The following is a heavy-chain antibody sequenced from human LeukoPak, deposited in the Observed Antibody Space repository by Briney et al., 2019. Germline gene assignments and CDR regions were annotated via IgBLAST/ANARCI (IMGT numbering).Heavy chain of an antibody. CDR2: IYYSGST. J-gene: IGHJ4*02. CDR3: PRFGYSYGSYFDY. V-gene: IGHV4-39*01. Sequence: KPSETLSLTCTVSGGSISSSSYYWGWIRQPPGKGLEWIGSIYYSGSTYYNPSLNSRVTISVDTSKNQFSLKLSSVTAADTAVYYCPRFGYSYGSYFDYWGQGTLVTVSS. D-gene: IGHD5-18*01. CDR1: GGSISSSSYY.